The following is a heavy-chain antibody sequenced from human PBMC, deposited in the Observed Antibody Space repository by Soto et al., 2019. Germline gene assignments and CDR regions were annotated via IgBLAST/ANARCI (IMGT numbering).Heavy chain of an antibody. CDR3: ARSGGASGYHRPFDP. Sequence: VASVKVSCKASGYTFTGYYMHWVRQAPGQGLEWMGWINPNSGGTNYAQKFQGRVTMTRDTSISTAYMELSRLRSDDTAVYYCARSGGASGYHRPFDPWGQGTLGTVS. CDR2: INPNSGGT. CDR1: GYTFTGYY. D-gene: IGHD3-22*01. J-gene: IGHJ5*02. V-gene: IGHV1-2*02.